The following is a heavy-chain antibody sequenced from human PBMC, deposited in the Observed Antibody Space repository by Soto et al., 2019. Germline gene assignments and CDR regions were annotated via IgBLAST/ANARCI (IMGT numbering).Heavy chain of an antibody. CDR2: ISYDGSYT. CDR1: GITLSSYG. Sequence: QVQLVESGGGVVQPGRSLRLSCVVSGITLSSYGMHWVRQAPGRGLEWVAIISYDGSYTSYADSVKGRFTISRDNSRNTLNLQLNSLRADDTAVYFCARAAVRGTTNYFDLWGQGTLVTVSS. D-gene: IGHD1-7*01. J-gene: IGHJ4*02. V-gene: IGHV3-30*03. CDR3: ARAAVRGTTNYFDL.